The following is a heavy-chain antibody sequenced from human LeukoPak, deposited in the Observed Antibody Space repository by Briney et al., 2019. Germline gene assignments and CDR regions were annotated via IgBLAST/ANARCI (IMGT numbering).Heavy chain of an antibody. J-gene: IGHJ3*02. D-gene: IGHD3-22*01. CDR2: IYYSGST. Sequence: PSETLSLTCTVSGGSISSGDYYWSWIRQPPGKGLEWIGYIYYSGSTYYNPSLKSRVTISVDTSKNQFSLKLSSVTAADTAVYYCARDIPITMIVVDPKHVPGAFDIWGQGTMVTVSS. CDR3: ARDIPITMIVVDPKHVPGAFDI. V-gene: IGHV4-30-4*01. CDR1: GGSISSGDYY.